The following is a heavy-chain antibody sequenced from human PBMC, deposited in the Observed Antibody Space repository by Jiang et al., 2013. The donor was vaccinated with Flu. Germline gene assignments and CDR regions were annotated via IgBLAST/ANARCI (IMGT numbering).Heavy chain of an antibody. CDR3: ARIPYRRDGYFDY. J-gene: IGHJ4*02. CDR1: GGSISSSNYY. CDR2: IYYSGSS. Sequence: GSGLVKPSETLSLICSVSGGSISSSNYYWGWIRQPPGKGLDWIGTIYYSGSSSYCPSLKSRVAISLDTSKNQFSLRLSSVTAADTAVYFCARIPYRRDGYFDYWGQGTLVTVSS. V-gene: IGHV4-39*01. D-gene: IGHD5-24*01.